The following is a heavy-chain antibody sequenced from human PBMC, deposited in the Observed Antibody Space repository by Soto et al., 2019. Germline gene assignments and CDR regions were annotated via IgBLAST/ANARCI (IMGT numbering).Heavy chain of an antibody. CDR3: ARRRYYYFDY. J-gene: IGHJ4*02. V-gene: IGHV4-39*01. D-gene: IGHD5-18*01. CDR1: GGSISSSSYY. CDR2: IYYSGST. Sequence: SETLSLTCTVSGGSISSSSYYWGWIRQPPGKGLEWIGSIYYSGSTYYNPSLKSRVTISVDTSKNQFSLKLSSVTAADTAVYYCARRRYYYFDYWRQGTLVTVSS.